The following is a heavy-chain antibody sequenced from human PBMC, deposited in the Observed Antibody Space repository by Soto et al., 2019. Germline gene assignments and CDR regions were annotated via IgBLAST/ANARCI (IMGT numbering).Heavy chain of an antibody. D-gene: IGHD6-13*01. CDR3: ARMGSSSITHYCMDV. CDR2: IYYSGST. J-gene: IGHJ6*02. CDR1: GGSISSYY. Sequence: PSETLSLTCTVSGGSISSYYWSWIRQPPGKGLEWIGYIYYSGSTNYNPSLKSRVTISVDTSKNQFSLKLSSVTAADTAVYYCARMGSSSITHYCMDVWGQGTTVTVSS. V-gene: IGHV4-59*01.